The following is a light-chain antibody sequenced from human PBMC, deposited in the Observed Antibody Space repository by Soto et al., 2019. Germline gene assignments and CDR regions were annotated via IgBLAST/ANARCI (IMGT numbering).Light chain of an antibody. CDR2: GAS. CDR1: HSISTN. CDR3: QQYNSWPT. V-gene: IGKV3-15*01. Sequence: EIIMTQSPATLSLSPGERATLSCRTSHSISTNLAWYQHKRAPSPSLLVYGASTRATGVPARFSGSGSGAEFTLSISRLQSEDFAVYYCQQYNSWPTFGGGTKVEIK. J-gene: IGKJ4*01.